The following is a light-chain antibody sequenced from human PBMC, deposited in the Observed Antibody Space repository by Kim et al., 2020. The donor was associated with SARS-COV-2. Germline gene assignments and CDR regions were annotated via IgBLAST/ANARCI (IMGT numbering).Light chain of an antibody. CDR3: QSYDSSTPNWV. CDR2: EDN. Sequence: TVTISCTRSRGSIASNYVQWYQQRPGSAPTTVIYEDNQRPSGVPDRFSGSIDSSSNSASLTISGLKTEDEADYYCQSYDSSTPNWVFGGGTQLTVL. J-gene: IGLJ3*02. V-gene: IGLV6-57*03. CDR1: RGSIASNY.